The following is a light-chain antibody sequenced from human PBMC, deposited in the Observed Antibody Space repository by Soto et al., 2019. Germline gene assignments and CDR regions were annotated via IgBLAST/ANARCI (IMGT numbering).Light chain of an antibody. CDR1: QSISSW. CDR2: DAS. J-gene: IGKJ5*01. CDR3: QQYNSYSGIT. Sequence: DIQMTQSPSPLSASVGDRGTITCRASQSISSWLAWYQQKPGKAPKLLIYDASSLESGVPSRFSGSGSGTEFTLTISSLQPDDFATYYCQQYNSYSGITFGQGTRLE. V-gene: IGKV1-5*01.